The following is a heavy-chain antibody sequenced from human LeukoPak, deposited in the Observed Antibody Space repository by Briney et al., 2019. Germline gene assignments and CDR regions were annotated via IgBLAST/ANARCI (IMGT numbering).Heavy chain of an antibody. CDR3: ARAFVWPAATAYYYYYMDV. J-gene: IGHJ6*03. Sequence: PSETLSLTCAVYGGSFSGYYWSWIRQPPGKGLEWIGEINHSGSTNYNPSLKSRVTISVDTSKNQFSLKLSSVTAADTAVYYCARAFVWPAATAYYYYYMDVWGKGTTVTVSS. CDR2: INHSGST. CDR1: GGSFSGYY. V-gene: IGHV4-34*01. D-gene: IGHD2-2*01.